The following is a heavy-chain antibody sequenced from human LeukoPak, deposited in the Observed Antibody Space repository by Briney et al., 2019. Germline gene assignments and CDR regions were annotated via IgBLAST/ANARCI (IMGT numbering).Heavy chain of an antibody. V-gene: IGHV3-66*01. CDR1: GLTISSNY. CDR2: IYSGGST. CDR3: ARALGDSSGYYDY. Sequence: GGSLRLSCAASGLTISSNYMSWVSQPPGKGLEWVSVIYSGGSTYYADSAKGRFTISRDNSKNTLYLQLNSLRAEDTAVYYCARALGDSSGYYDYWGQGTLVTVSS. D-gene: IGHD3-22*01. J-gene: IGHJ4*02.